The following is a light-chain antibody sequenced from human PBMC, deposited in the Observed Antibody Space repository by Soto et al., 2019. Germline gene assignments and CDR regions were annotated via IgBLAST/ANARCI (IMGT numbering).Light chain of an antibody. CDR3: SSFTGSSTPYV. CDR1: SSDVGGYNY. J-gene: IGLJ1*01. CDR2: DVN. V-gene: IGLV2-14*01. Sequence: QSALTQPASVSGSPGQSITISCTGTSSDVGGYNYVSWYQQHPGQAPKLMICDVNNRPSGVSYRFSGSKSGNTASLTISDLQAEDEADYYCSSFTGSSTPYVFGTGTKVTVL.